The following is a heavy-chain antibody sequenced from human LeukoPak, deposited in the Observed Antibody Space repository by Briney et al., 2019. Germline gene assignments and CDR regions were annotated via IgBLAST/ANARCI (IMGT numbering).Heavy chain of an antibody. CDR3: ARGITIFGVVILSRNWFDP. Sequence: PSETLSLACTVSGGSISSYYWSWIRQPAGKGLEWIGRIYTSGSTNYNPSLKSRVTMSVDTSKNQFSLKLSSVTAADTAVYYCARGITIFGVVILSRNWFDPWGQGTLVTVSS. CDR2: IYTSGST. V-gene: IGHV4-4*07. CDR1: GGSISSYY. J-gene: IGHJ5*02. D-gene: IGHD3-3*01.